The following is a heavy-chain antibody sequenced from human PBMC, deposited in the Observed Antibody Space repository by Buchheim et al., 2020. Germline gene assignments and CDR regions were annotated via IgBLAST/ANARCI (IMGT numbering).Heavy chain of an antibody. J-gene: IGHJ4*02. CDR3: ATDHYDNSGDSSFDY. CDR1: GFTFSNLW. Sequence: EVQLVQSGGGLVQPGGSLRLSCAASGFTFSNLWMHWARQVPGKGLVWVSTIISDGSSTSHADSVKGRFTISRDNAKNTLYMQMNSLRAEDTGVYYCATDHYDNSGDSSFDYWGQGTL. D-gene: IGHD3-22*01. CDR2: IISDGSST. V-gene: IGHV3-74*01.